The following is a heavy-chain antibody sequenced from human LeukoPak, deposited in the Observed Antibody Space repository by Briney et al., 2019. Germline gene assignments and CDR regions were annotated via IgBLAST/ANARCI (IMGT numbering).Heavy chain of an antibody. Sequence: SETLSLTCTVSGGSISTSNYYWGWLRQPPGTGLEWIGNIFYSGSTYYGSSLKSRLTISLDTSRNQFSLKLNSVTAADTAVYYCARMYSGSSASPFDYWGQGTLVTVSS. J-gene: IGHJ4*02. D-gene: IGHD1-26*01. CDR2: IFYSGST. V-gene: IGHV4-39*07. CDR1: GGSISTSNYY. CDR3: ARMYSGSSASPFDY.